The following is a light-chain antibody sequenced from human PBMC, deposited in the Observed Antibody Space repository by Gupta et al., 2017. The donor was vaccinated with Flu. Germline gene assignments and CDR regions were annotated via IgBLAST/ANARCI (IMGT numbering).Light chain of an antibody. CDR1: SGHSSYI. J-gene: IGLJ3*02. V-gene: IGLV4-60*03. CDR2: LECSGSY. CDR3: ETWDSNTRV. Sequence: QPVLTQSSSASASLGSSVTITCTLSSGHSSYIIEWHQPQPGKAPRYLMKLECSGSYNKESGVSDLFAGSSSGADRYLTISNLQSEDDADYYCETWDSNTRVFGGGTKLTVL.